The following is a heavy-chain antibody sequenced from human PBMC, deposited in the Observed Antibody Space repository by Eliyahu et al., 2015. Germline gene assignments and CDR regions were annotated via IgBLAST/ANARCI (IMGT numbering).Heavy chain of an antibody. D-gene: IGHD6-13*01. J-gene: IGHJ5*02. CDR2: INAGNGNT. Sequence: SVKVSCKASGYTFTSYAMHWVRQAPGQRLEWMGWINAGNGNTKYSQKFQGRVTITRDTSASTAYMELSSLRSEDTAVYYCAREYSSSWYGALNWFDPWGQGTLVTVSS. V-gene: IGHV1-3*01. CDR3: AREYSSSWYGALNWFDP. CDR1: GYTFTSYA.